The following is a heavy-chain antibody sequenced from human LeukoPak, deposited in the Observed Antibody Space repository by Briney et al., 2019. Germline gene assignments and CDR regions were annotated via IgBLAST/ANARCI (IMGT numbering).Heavy chain of an antibody. CDR1: GGSISSYY. V-gene: IGHV4-59*08. D-gene: IGHD2-15*01. CDR2: IYYSGRT. CDR3: GRGYCSGGTCYGYFDL. Sequence: SETLSLTCTVSGGSISSYYWSWIRQPPGEGLEWIGYIYYSGRTNYNPSLKSRVTISVDTSKNQFSLKLSSVTAADTAVYYCGRGYCSGGTCYGYFDLWGRGTLVTVSS. J-gene: IGHJ2*01.